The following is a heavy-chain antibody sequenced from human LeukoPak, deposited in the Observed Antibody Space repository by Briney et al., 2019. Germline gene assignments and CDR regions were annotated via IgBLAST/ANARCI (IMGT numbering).Heavy chain of an antibody. CDR1: GFTFSSYA. J-gene: IGHJ6*03. D-gene: IGHD3-3*01. CDR2: ISGSGGST. V-gene: IGHV3-23*01. Sequence: GGSLRLSCAASGFTFSSYAMSWVRQAPGKGLESVSAISGSGGSTYYADSVKGRFTISRDNSKNTLYLQMNSLRAEDTAVYYCAKVRPLRFLEWLPIGDMDVWGKGTTVTVSS. CDR3: AKVRPLRFLEWLPIGDMDV.